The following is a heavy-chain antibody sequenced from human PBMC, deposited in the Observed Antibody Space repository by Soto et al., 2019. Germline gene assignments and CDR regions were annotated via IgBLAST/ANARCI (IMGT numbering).Heavy chain of an antibody. V-gene: IGHV4-30-2*01. Sequence: TLCLTCAVSGGSISGGGFSWSWIRQPPGKGLEWIGYILHTGGTQYNPSLKSRASMSVDKSKNQFSLHLTSVTAADTAVYYCARLQLGEGFDYWGQGALVIGSS. CDR1: GGSISGGGFS. D-gene: IGHD1-1*01. J-gene: IGHJ4*02. CDR3: ARLQLGEGFDY. CDR2: ILHTGGT.